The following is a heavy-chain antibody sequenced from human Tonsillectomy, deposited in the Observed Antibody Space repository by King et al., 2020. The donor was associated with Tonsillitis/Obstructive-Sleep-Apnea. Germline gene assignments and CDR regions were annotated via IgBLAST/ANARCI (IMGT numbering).Heavy chain of an antibody. CDR1: GGSVSSGSYY. Sequence: VQLQESGPGLVKPSETLSLTCTVSGGSVSSGSYYWSWIRQPPGKGLEWIGYIYYSGSTNYNPSLKSRVTISVDTSKNQFSLKLSSVTAADTAVYYCAGDLNCSGGSCYDAFDIWGQGTMVTVSS. D-gene: IGHD2-15*01. CDR2: IYYSGST. J-gene: IGHJ3*02. V-gene: IGHV4-61*01. CDR3: AGDLNCSGGSCYDAFDI.